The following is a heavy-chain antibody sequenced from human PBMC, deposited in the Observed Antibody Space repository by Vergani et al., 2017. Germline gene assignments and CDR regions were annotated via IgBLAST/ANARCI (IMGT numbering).Heavy chain of an antibody. CDR2: IYWNDDK. CDR1: GFSLSTSGVG. Sequence: QITLKESGPTLVKPTQTLPPTCTFSGFSLSTSGVGVGWIRQPPGKALEWLALIYWNDDKRYSPSLKSRLTITKDTSKNQVVLTMTNMDPVDTATYYCAHRGYYYDSSGFFDYWGQGTLVTVSS. J-gene: IGHJ4*02. V-gene: IGHV2-5*01. D-gene: IGHD3-22*01. CDR3: AHRGYYYDSSGFFDY.